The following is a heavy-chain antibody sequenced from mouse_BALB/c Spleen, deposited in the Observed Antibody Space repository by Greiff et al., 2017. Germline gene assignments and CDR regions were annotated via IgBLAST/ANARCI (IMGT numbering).Heavy chain of an antibody. CDR3: AMGGYYFDY. CDR1: GFTFSSFG. CDR2: ISSGSSTI. V-gene: IGHV5-17*02. Sequence: DVMLVESGGGLVQPGGSRKLSCAASGFTFSSFGMHWVRQAPEKGLEWVAYISSGSSTIYYADTVKGRFTISRDNPKNTLFLQMTSLRSEDTAMYYCAMGGYYFDYWGQGTTLTVSS. J-gene: IGHJ2*01.